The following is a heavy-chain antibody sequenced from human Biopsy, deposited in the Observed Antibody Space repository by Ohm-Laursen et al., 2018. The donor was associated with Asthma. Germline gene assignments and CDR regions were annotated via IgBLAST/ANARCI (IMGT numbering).Heavy chain of an antibody. CDR2: IKHDGSEK. Sequence: GQTLSLTCAASGFTFRAYSMSWVRQVPGQGLEWVANIKHDGSEKNHVDSLKGRFTISRDNAKNLLFLQMNSLRAEDTAVYYCARTFHFWSPYHAEHYQLWGQGTLVTVSS. V-gene: IGHV3-7*01. J-gene: IGHJ1*01. CDR1: GFTFRAYS. CDR3: ARTFHFWSPYHAEHYQL. D-gene: IGHD3-3*01.